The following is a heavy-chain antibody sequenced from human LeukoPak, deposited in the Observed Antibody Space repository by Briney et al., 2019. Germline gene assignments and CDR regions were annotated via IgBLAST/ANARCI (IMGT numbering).Heavy chain of an antibody. D-gene: IGHD3-22*01. V-gene: IGHV3-9*01. CDR3: AKDYDSSGYYALYFDY. J-gene: IGHJ4*02. CDR2: ISWNSGSI. Sequence: GGSLRLCCAASGFTFDDYAMHWVRQAPGKGLEWVSGISWNSGSIGYADSVKGQFTISRDNAKNSLYLQMNSLRAEDTALYYCAKDYDSSGYYALYFDYWGQGTLVTVSS. CDR1: GFTFDDYA.